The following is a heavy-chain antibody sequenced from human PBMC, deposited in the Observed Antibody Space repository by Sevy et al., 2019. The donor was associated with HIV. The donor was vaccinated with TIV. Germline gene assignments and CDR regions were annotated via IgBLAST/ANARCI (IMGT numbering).Heavy chain of an antibody. Sequence: GGSLRLSCAASGFDFSTYDMHWVRQAPGKGLEWVAFISFDGSDKCYVDSVKGRFTISRDNSKNTLYVQMNTLRDEDTAVYYCAKRERSYYDSSGNYVAFDVWGQGTSVTVSS. CDR2: ISFDGSDK. D-gene: IGHD3-22*01. CDR3: AKRERSYYDSSGNYVAFDV. CDR1: GFDFSTYD. J-gene: IGHJ3*01. V-gene: IGHV3-33*03.